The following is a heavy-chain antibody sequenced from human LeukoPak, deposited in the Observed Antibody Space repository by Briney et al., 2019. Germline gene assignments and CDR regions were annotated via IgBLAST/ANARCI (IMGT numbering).Heavy chain of an antibody. CDR1: GYTFTSYY. CDR2: IIPIFGTA. J-gene: IGHJ4*02. V-gene: IGHV1-69*13. CDR3: AREMDYDSSGPFDY. D-gene: IGHD3-22*01. Sequence: ASVKVSCKASGYTFTSYYMHWVRQAPGQGLEWMGGIIPIFGTANYAQKFQGRVTITADESTSTAYMELSSLRSEDTAVYYCAREMDYDSSGPFDYWGQGTLVTVSS.